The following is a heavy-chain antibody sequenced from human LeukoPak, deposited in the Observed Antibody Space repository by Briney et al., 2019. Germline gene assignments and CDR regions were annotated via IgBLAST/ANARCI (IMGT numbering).Heavy chain of an antibody. V-gene: IGHV3-13*01. CDR1: GFTFSSHD. J-gene: IGHJ6*02. CDR3: ARGYCSGGSCYAYYYGVDV. D-gene: IGHD2-15*01. CDR2: IGTAGDT. Sequence: GGSLRLSCAASGFTFSSHDMHWVRQATGKGPEWVSAIGTAGDTYYTGSVRGRFTISRENAKNSLYLQMNSLRAGDTAVYYCARGYCSGGSCYAYYYGVDVWGQGTTVTVSS.